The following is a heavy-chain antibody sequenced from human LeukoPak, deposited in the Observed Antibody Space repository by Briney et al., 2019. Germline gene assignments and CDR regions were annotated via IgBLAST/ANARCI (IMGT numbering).Heavy chain of an antibody. V-gene: IGHV4-59*08. CDR2: IYYSGGT. D-gene: IGHD3-10*01. J-gene: IGHJ2*01. CDR1: GGSISIYY. CDR3: ARRDYFGSGSYSTDWYFDL. Sequence: SETLSLTCTVSGGSISIYYWSWIRQPPGKGLEWIGYIYYSGGTNYNPSLKSRVTISVDTSKNQFSLKLSSVTAADTAVYYCARRDYFGSGSYSTDWYFDLWGRGTLVTVSS.